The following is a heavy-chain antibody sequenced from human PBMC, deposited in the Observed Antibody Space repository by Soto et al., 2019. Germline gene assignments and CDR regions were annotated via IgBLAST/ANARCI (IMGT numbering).Heavy chain of an antibody. V-gene: IGHV4-61*08. J-gene: IGHJ4*02. D-gene: IGHD2-15*01. CDR2: IYYSGST. Sequence: SVTLSLTCAVSGGSISSGGYSLSWIRQPPGKGLEWIGYIYYSGSTNYNPSLKSRVTISVDTSKNQFSLKLSSVTAADTAVYYCARRWGRNFDYWGQGTLVTVSS. CDR1: GGSISSGGYS. CDR3: ARRWGRNFDY.